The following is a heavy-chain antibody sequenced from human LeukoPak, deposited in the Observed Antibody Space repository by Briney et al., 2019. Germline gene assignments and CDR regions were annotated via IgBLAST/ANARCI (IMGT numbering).Heavy chain of an antibody. CDR1: GFNFSAYS. CDR2: ITSGDFV. Sequence: GGSLRLSCAASGFNFSAYSMNWFRQAPGKGLEWVSSITSGDFVYFADALKGRFTISRDNAKNSLYLQMNSLRAEDTAVYYCARIDIAGRLAPLDCWGQGTLVTVSS. J-gene: IGHJ4*02. V-gene: IGHV3-69-1*01. D-gene: IGHD6-6*01. CDR3: ARIDIAGRLAPLDC.